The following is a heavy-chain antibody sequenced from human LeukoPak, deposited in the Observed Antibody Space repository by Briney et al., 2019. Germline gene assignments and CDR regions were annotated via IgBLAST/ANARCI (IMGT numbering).Heavy chain of an antibody. J-gene: IGHJ4*02. D-gene: IGHD6-19*01. V-gene: IGHV1-2*02. Sequence: ASVKVSCKASGYTFTGYYMHWVRQAPGQGLEWTGWINPNSGGTNYAQKFQGRVTMTRDTSISTAYMELSRLRSDDTAVYYCARTIAVAGTLVYWGQGTLVTVSS. CDR1: GYTFTGYY. CDR3: ARTIAVAGTLVY. CDR2: INPNSGGT.